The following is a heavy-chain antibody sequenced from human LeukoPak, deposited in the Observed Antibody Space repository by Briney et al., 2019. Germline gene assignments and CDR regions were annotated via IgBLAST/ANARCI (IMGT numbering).Heavy chain of an antibody. D-gene: IGHD3-16*01. CDR1: GFPFSSYA. CDR2: ISGSGGST. J-gene: IGHJ4*02. Sequence: PGGSLRLSCAASGFPFSSYAMSWGRQAQGKGLEGVSAISGSGGSTYDADSVKGRFTISRDNSKNTLYLQMNSLRAEDTAVYYCAKDTPSGGYWGQGTLVTVSS. V-gene: IGHV3-23*01. CDR3: AKDTPSGGY.